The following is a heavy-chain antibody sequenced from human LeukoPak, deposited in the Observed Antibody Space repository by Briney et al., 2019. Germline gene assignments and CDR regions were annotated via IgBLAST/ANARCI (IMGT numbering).Heavy chain of an antibody. Sequence: GGSLRLSCAASGFTFSSYAMSWVRQAPGKGLEWVSAISGSGGSTYYADSVKGRFTISRDNSKNTLYLQVNSLRAEDTAVYYCAKAAYYYDSSGIHYWGQGTLVTVSS. V-gene: IGHV3-23*01. J-gene: IGHJ4*02. CDR3: AKAAYYYDSSGIHY. D-gene: IGHD3-22*01. CDR2: ISGSGGST. CDR1: GFTFSSYA.